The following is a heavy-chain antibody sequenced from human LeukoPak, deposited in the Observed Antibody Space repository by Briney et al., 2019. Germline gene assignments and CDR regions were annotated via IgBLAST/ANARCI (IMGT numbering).Heavy chain of an antibody. V-gene: IGHV3-33*01. CDR2: IWYDGSNK. CDR1: GFTFSSHG. CDR3: ARSVGYSYGLRHFDY. J-gene: IGHJ4*02. D-gene: IGHD5-18*01. Sequence: GGSLRLSCAASGFTFSSHGMHWVRQAPGKGLEWVAVIWYDGSNKYYADSVKGRFTISRDNSKNTLYLQMNSLRAEDTAVYYCARSVGYSYGLRHFDYWGQGTLVTVSS.